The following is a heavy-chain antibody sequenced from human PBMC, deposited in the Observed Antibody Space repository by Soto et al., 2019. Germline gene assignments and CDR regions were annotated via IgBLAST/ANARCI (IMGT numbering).Heavy chain of an antibody. CDR2: ISAYNGNT. D-gene: IGHD6-19*01. CDR3: ARGTGSGRTRYYYYYYYMDV. Sequence: ASVKVSCKASGYTFTSYGISWVRQAPGQGLEWMGWISAYNGNTNYAQKLQGRVTMTTDTSTSTAYMELRSLRSDDTAVYYCARGTGSGRTRYYYYYYYMDVWGKGTTVTVSS. J-gene: IGHJ6*03. V-gene: IGHV1-18*01. CDR1: GYTFTSYG.